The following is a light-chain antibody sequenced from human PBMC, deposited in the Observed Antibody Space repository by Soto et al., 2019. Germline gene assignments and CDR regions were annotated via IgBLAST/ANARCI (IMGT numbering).Light chain of an antibody. CDR3: QRHNSAPIT. CDR1: QVISNY. Sequence: DIPMTQSPSSLSASIGDRVTITCRASQVISNYLAWYQQKPGKVPKLLIHTASTLQSGVPSRFSGSGSGTDFTLTISSLQPEDVATYYCQRHNSAPITFGQGTRLEIK. J-gene: IGKJ5*01. V-gene: IGKV1-27*01. CDR2: TAS.